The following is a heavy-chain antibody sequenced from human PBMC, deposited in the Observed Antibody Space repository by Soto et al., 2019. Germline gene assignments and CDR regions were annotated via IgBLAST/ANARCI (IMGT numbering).Heavy chain of an antibody. CDR2: IYHSGST. CDR3: ARDRGAGSGSYYILYGMDV. J-gene: IGHJ6*02. CDR1: GYSISSGYY. D-gene: IGHD3-10*01. Sequence: SETLSLTCAVSGYSISSGYYWGWIRQPPGKGLEWIGSIYHSGSTYYNPSLKSRVTISVDTSKNQFSLKLSSVTAADTAVYYCARDRGAGSGSYYILYGMDVWGQGTTVTVSS. V-gene: IGHV4-38-2*02.